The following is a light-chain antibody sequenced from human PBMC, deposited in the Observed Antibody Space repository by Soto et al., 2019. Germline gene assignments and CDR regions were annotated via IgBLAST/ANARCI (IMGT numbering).Light chain of an antibody. J-gene: IGKJ2*01. Sequence: VLTQSPGTLSLSPGERATLSCRASQNVNYNYLAWYQQKPGQAPRLLIRSASSRATGLPDRFSGSGSGTAFTLAMSRLEPEDFAVYYCQQYGSSPGTFGQGTKLEI. CDR1: QNVNYNY. V-gene: IGKV3-20*01. CDR3: QQYGSSPGT. CDR2: SAS.